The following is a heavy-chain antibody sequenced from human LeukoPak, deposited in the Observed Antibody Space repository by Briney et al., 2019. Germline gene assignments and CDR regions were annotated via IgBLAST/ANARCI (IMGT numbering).Heavy chain of an antibody. CDR3: ANSGGSRAPFDY. D-gene: IGHD2-15*01. V-gene: IGHV3-30*18. Sequence: GSLRLSCAASGFTFSSYGMHWVRQAPGKGLEWVAVISYDGSNKYYADSVKGRFTISRDNSKNTLYLQMNSLRAEDTAVYYCANSGGSRAPFDYWGQGTLVTVSS. CDR2: ISYDGSNK. CDR1: GFTFSSYG. J-gene: IGHJ4*02.